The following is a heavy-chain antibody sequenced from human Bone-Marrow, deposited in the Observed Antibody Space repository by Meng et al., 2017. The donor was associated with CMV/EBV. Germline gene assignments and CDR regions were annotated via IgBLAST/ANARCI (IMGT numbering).Heavy chain of an antibody. CDR3: PTDARETAPEKRALGGLFPYYYYYGMDV. V-gene: IGHV1-18*01. D-gene: IGHD3-16*01. CDR1: GYTFTSYG. CDR2: ISPYNGNT. J-gene: IGHJ6*02. Sequence: ASVKVSCKASGYTFTSYGISWVRQAPGQGLEWMGWISPYNGNTNSAQKLQGRVTMTTDTSTSTAYRELRSLRSADTAVYYCPTDARETAPEKRALGGLFPYYYYYGMDVWSRGTTVTVSS.